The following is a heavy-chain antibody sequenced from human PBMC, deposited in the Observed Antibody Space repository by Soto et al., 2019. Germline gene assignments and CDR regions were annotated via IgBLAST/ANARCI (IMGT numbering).Heavy chain of an antibody. CDR3: AKSRRSSSWYFGMDV. CDR2: ISGSGGST. CDR1: GFTFCSYA. V-gene: IGHV3-23*01. J-gene: IGHJ6*02. D-gene: IGHD6-13*01. Sequence: GGSLRLSCAAPGFTFCSYAIGWGRQAPWKGLEWVSAISGSGGSTYYADSVKGRFTISRDNSKNTLYLQMNSLRAEDTAVYYCAKSRRSSSWYFGMDVWGQGTTVTVSS.